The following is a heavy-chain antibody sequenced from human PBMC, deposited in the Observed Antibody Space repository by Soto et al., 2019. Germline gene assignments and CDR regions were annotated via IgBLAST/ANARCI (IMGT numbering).Heavy chain of an antibody. CDR3: ARHSNYGSGSYNVYYYFDY. Sequence: SETLSLTCTVSGGSISSSSYYWGWIRQPPGKGLEWIGSIYYSGSTYYNPSLKSRVTISVDTSKNQFSLKLSSVTAADTAVYYCARHSNYGSGSYNVYYYFDYWGQGTLVTVSS. CDR2: IYYSGST. D-gene: IGHD3-10*01. V-gene: IGHV4-39*01. J-gene: IGHJ4*02. CDR1: GGSISSSSYY.